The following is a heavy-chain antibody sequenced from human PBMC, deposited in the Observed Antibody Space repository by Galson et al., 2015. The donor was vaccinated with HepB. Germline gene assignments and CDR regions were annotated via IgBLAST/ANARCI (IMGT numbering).Heavy chain of an antibody. CDR2: IYSGGST. CDR3: AREERDTDPPY. V-gene: IGHV3-53*01. J-gene: IGHJ4*02. CDR1: GFTVSSNY. D-gene: IGHD5-18*01. Sequence: SLRLSCAASGFTVSSNYMSWVRQAPGKGLEWVSVIYSGGSTYYADSVKGRFTISRDNSKNTLYLQMNSLRAEDTAAYYCAREERDTDPPYSGQGTLVTVSS.